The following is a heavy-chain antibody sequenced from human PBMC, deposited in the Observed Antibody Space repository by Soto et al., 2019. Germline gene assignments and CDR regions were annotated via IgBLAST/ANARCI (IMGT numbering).Heavy chain of an antibody. V-gene: IGHV1-3*01. CDR3: ARDMGFGLSDY. J-gene: IGHJ4*02. D-gene: IGHD3-10*01. CDR2: INAGNGNT. CDR1: GYAFTSYA. Sequence: ASVKVSCKASGYAFTSYAMHWVRQAPGQRLEWMGWINAGNGNTKYSQKFQGRVTITRDTSASTAYMELSSLRSEDTAVYYCARDMGFGLSDYWGQGTLVTVSS.